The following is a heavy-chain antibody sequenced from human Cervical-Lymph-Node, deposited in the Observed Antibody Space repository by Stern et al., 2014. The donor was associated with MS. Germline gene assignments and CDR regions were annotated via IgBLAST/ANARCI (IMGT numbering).Heavy chain of an antibody. D-gene: IGHD5-12*01. J-gene: IGHJ4*02. CDR1: GGTFSTDK. V-gene: IGHV1-69*01. Sequence: VQLVQSGSEATKPGSSVKVSCTVSGGTFSTDKISWVRQAPGQGLEWMGAIIPIFGTADYAQRFQDRVTIIADESTSEVHMELSSLRSEDTGVYYCARLGSGYDSSYLDFWGQGTLVTVSS. CDR3: ARLGSGYDSSYLDF. CDR2: IIPIFGTA.